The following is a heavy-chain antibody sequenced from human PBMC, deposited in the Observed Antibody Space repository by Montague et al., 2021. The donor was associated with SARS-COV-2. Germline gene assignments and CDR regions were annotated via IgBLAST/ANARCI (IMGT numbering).Heavy chain of an antibody. V-gene: IGHV4-31*03. CDR3: ARGVDNKVIFVVSLRNYFDD. D-gene: IGHD3-9*01. CDR2: IYYSGST. Sequence: TLSLTCTVSGGSISSGGYYWSWIRQHPGKGLEWIGYIYYSGSTYYNPSLKSRVTISVDTSKNQFSLKLSSVTAADTATYYCARGVDNKVIFVVSLRNYFDDWGQGNMVAVSS. CDR1: GGSISSGGYY. J-gene: IGHJ4*02.